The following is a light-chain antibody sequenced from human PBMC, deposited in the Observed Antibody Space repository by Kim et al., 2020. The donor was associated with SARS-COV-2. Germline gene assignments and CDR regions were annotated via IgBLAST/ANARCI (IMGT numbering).Light chain of an antibody. V-gene: IGKV3-11*01. CDR1: HTLRGY. J-gene: IGKJ4*02. Sequence: LSPGAHATLSCRASHTLRGYLPRSLQTPSLAPRLLIFGASSRATGIPARFSGSGSGTDFTLTISRLEPEDFAVYYCQQRSNSPLTFGGGTKVDIK. CDR3: QQRSNSPLT. CDR2: GAS.